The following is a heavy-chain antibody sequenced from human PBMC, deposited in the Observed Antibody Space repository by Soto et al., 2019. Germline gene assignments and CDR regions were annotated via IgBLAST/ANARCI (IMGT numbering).Heavy chain of an antibody. J-gene: IGHJ6*02. Sequence: GGSLRLSCAASGFTFSRYSMNCVRQAPGKGLEWVSSISTSSDYIYYADSVKGRFTISRDNAKNSLYLQMNSLRAEDTAVYYCANHEAADTFSDYYGMYVWGQGTTVTV. V-gene: IGHV3-21*01. CDR3: ANHEAADTFSDYYGMYV. CDR2: ISTSSDYI. D-gene: IGHD6-13*01. CDR1: GFTFSRYS.